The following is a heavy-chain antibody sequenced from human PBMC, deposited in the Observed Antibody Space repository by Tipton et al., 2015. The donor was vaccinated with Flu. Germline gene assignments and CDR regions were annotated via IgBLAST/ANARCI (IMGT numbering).Heavy chain of an antibody. V-gene: IGHV3-33*01. J-gene: IGHJ1*01. CDR1: GLRISNYG. CDR3: ARDGIAVAGKRSIDYSQY. CDR2: IWYDGSNK. Sequence: QLVQSGGGVVQPGRSLRLSCAASGLRISNYGMHWVRQAPGKGLEWVAVIWYDGSNKYYADSVKGRFTISRDNSKNTLYLQMNSLRAEDTAMYYCARDGIAVAGKRSIDYSQYWGQGTLVAVS. D-gene: IGHD6-19*01.